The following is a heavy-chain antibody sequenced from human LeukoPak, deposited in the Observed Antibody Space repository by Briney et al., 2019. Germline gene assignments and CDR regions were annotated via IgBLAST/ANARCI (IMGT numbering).Heavy chain of an antibody. V-gene: IGHV4-39*01. CDR2: LYYSGST. Sequence: SETLSLTCTVSGGSISSSGYYWGWIRQPPGKGLEWIGSLYYSGSTYHNPSLKSRVTVSVDTSKNQFSLKLSSVTAADTAVYYCARQDPLGFFDYWGQGTLVTVSS. CDR3: ARQDPLGFFDY. CDR1: GGSISSSGYY. D-gene: IGHD6-25*01. J-gene: IGHJ4*02.